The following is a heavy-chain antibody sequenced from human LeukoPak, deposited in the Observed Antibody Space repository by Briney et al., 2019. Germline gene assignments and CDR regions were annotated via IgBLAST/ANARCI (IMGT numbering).Heavy chain of an antibody. V-gene: IGHV3-30-3*01. J-gene: IGHJ5*02. Sequence: GGSLRLSCAASGFTFSSYAMHWVRQAPGEGLEWVAVISYDGSNKYYADSVKGRFTISRDNSKNTLYLQMNSLRAEDTAVYYCARCGGSSALNWFDPWGQGTLVTVSS. CDR3: ARCGGSSALNWFDP. D-gene: IGHD2-15*01. CDR1: GFTFSSYA. CDR2: ISYDGSNK.